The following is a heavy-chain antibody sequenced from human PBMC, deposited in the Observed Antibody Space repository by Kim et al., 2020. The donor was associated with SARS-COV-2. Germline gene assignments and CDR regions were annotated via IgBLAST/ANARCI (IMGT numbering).Heavy chain of an antibody. Sequence: SETLSLTCSVSGGSISSGTYYWGWIRQPPGKGLEWIGNIYSGGSTYYNPSLENRGTISVDTSQNQFSLKLSSVTAADTAVYYCERQTGYSGSFLHYWGQGTLVTVSS. D-gene: IGHD1-26*01. CDR2: IYSGGST. V-gene: IGHV4-39*01. CDR1: GGSISSGTYY. CDR3: ERQTGYSGSFLHY. J-gene: IGHJ4*02.